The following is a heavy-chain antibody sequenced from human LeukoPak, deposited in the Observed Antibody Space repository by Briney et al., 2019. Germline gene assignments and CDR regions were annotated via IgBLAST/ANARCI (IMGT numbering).Heavy chain of an antibody. D-gene: IGHD5-18*01. V-gene: IGHV4-34*01. CDR3: ARAWDTAMEFDY. Sequence: PSETLSLTCAVYGGSFSGYYWSWIRQPPGKGQEWIGEINHSGSTNYNPSLKSRVTISVDTSKNQFSLKLSSVTAADTAVYYCARAWDTAMEFDYWGQGTLVSVSS. CDR2: INHSGST. CDR1: GGSFSGYY. J-gene: IGHJ4*02.